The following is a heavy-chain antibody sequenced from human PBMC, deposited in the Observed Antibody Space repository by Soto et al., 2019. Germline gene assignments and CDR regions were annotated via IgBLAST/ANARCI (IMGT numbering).Heavy chain of an antibody. CDR2: ISYSGST. Sequence: AETLSLTCSVSGASITTYYWSWIRQPPGKGLEWIGSISYSGSTKYNPSLESRVMISLDTSKNQFSLRLTSVTAADTALYYCARDWDSSGLFDPWGQGALVTVSS. V-gene: IGHV4-59*01. CDR1: GASITTYY. CDR3: ARDWDSSGLFDP. J-gene: IGHJ5*02. D-gene: IGHD3-10*01.